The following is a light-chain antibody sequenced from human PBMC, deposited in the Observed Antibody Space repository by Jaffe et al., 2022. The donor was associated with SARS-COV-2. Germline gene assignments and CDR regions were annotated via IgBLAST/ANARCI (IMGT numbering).Light chain of an antibody. J-gene: IGKJ4*01. CDR1: QTISKY. V-gene: IGKV1-39*01. Sequence: DIQMTQSPSSLSASVGDRVTITCRASQTISKYLNWYQQKPGKAPNLLIFAASSLQSGVPSRFSGSGSGTDFTLTISSLQPEDFAIYYCQQSYSTPRSFGGGTKVEIK. CDR2: AAS. CDR3: QQSYSTPRS.